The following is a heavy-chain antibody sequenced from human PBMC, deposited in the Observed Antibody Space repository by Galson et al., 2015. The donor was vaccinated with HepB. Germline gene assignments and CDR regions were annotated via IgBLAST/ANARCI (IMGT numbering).Heavy chain of an antibody. V-gene: IGHV3-21*01. CDR3: VRDRRDSSGFQWSYYYYDMDV. CDR2: ISHSSSYI. D-gene: IGHD3-22*01. J-gene: IGHJ6*02. Sequence: RRLCCAACGFTVGRHSVNWVRLAPGKGLQWVSSISHSSSYIYYAASGRGRFTIPRDNAKNSLYLQMHSLSPDDTAVYHCVRDRRDSSGFQWSYYYYDMDVWGQGTTVTVSS. CDR1: GFTVGRHS.